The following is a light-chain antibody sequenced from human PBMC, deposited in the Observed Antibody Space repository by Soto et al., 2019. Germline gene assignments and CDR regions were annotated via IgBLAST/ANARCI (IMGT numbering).Light chain of an antibody. V-gene: IGKV1-5*03. CDR3: QQYNSYWK. J-gene: IGKJ1*01. CDR2: KAS. CDR1: QSVSSY. Sequence: TQSPATLSLSPGERATLSCRASQSVSSYLAWYQQKPGKAPNLLIYKASTLESGVPSRFSGSGSGTEFTLTISSLQPDDFATYYCQQYNSYWKFGQGTKVDIK.